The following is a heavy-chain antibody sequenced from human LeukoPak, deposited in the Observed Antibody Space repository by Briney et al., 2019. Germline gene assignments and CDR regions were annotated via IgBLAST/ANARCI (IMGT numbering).Heavy chain of an antibody. J-gene: IGHJ4*02. CDR2: IYYSGNT. D-gene: IGHD3/OR15-3a*01. CDR1: GGSISSSSYS. Sequence: KPSETLSLTCTVSGGSISSSSYSWGWIRQPPGKGLEWIGSIYYSGNTYYNASRKSQVSISIDTSKNQFSLRLTSVTAADTAVYYCARQTGSGLFILPGGQGTLVTVSS. CDR3: ARQTGSGLFILP. V-gene: IGHV4-39*01.